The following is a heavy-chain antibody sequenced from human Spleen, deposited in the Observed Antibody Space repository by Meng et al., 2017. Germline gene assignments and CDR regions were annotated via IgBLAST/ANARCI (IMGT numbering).Heavy chain of an antibody. J-gene: IGHJ5*02. CDR1: GGSISTSGYY. Sequence: QPKLPASGPGLVKPSAALSLTCRVSGGSISTSGYYWGWIRQPPGKGLEWIGSIGHSGFTYYTPSVKSRVTVSIDTSKSQFSLKLTSVTAADTAVYFCVRSSAWVRTGFDPWGQGTLVTVSS. CDR2: IGHSGFT. V-gene: IGHV4-39*01. D-gene: IGHD3-22*01. CDR3: VRSSAWVRTGFDP.